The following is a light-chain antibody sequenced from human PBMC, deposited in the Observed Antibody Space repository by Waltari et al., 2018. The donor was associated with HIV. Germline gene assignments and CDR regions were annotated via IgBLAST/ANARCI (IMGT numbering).Light chain of an antibody. CDR1: SSNIGSST. V-gene: IGLV1-44*01. CDR3: ATWDDSLNGRV. J-gene: IGLJ3*02. CDR2: STY. Sequence: QAVLTQPPSASRDPGPRVTISCFGSSSNIGSSTANPYQQLPGTAPKLHIDSTYHRPSGVPDRFSGSKSGTSASLAISGLQSEDEADYYCATWDDSLNGRVFGGGTKLTVL.